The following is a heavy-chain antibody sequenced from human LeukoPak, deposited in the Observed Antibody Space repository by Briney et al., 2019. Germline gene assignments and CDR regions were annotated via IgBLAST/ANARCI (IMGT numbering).Heavy chain of an antibody. CDR3: ARDTAYAFDI. D-gene: IGHD2-21*02. CDR1: GFTFSSYS. CDR2: ISGSSKAI. Sequence: GGSLRLSCAASGFTFSSYSVNWVRQAPGKGLEWVSYISGSSKAIYYADSVKGRFTISRDNGKNSLYLQMNSLRAEDTAVYYCARDTAYAFDIWGQGTMVTVSS. J-gene: IGHJ3*02. V-gene: IGHV3-48*01.